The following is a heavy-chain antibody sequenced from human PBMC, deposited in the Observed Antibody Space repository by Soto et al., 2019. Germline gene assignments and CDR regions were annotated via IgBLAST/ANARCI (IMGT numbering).Heavy chain of an antibody. J-gene: IGHJ4*02. CDR3: ARDREPDGIWTFDS. D-gene: IGHD3-9*01. CDR2: SYSTGGT. Sequence: LSWAASEFTLGKYSMRLIRKAPGKGLEWVAESYSTGGTEYADSVKGRFTISRDNSKNTLFLQMNSLGVEDTALYYCARDREPDGIWTFDSWGQGTLVTVSS. CDR1: EFTLGKYS. V-gene: IGHV3-53*01.